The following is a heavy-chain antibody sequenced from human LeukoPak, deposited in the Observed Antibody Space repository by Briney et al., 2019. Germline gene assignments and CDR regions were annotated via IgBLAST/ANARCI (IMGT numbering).Heavy chain of an antibody. CDR3: VRAGGVATISYFDY. CDR1: GFTFDDYA. D-gene: IGHD5-12*01. V-gene: IGHV3-9*01. J-gene: IGHJ4*02. Sequence: PGRSLRLSCAASGFTFDDYAMHWVRHAPGKGLEWVSGISWNSGSIGYADSVKGRFTISRDNAKNSLYLQMNSLRAEDTALYYCVRAGGVATISYFDYWGQGTLVTVSS. CDR2: ISWNSGSI.